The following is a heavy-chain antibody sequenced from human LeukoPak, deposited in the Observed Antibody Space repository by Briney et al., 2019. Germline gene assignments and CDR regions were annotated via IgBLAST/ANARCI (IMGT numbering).Heavy chain of an antibody. V-gene: IGHV3-66*01. CDR3: ARDLFSYGMDV. J-gene: IGHJ6*02. CDR1: GFTVSSNY. D-gene: IGHD2-21*01. Sequence: GSLRLSCAASGFTVSSNYMSWVRQAPGKGLEWVSVIYSGGSTYYADSVKGRFTISRDNSKNTLYLQMNSLRAEDTAVYYCARDLFSYGMDVWGQGTTVTVSS. CDR2: IYSGGST.